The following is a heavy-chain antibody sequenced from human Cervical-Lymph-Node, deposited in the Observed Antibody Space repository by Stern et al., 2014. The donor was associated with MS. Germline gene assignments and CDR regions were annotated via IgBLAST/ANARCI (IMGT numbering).Heavy chain of an antibody. CDR2: IVVGSGNT. D-gene: IGHD3-22*01. CDR3: AAEPMYYSDSVGAFDI. J-gene: IGHJ3*02. Sequence: QLVESGPEVKKPGTSVKVSCKASGFTFTSSAVQWVRQARGQRLEWIGWIVVGSGNTNYAKKVQERVTITRDMSTSTAYMELSSLRSEDTAVYYCAAEPMYYSDSVGAFDIWGQGTMVTVSS. CDR1: GFTFTSSA. V-gene: IGHV1-58*01.